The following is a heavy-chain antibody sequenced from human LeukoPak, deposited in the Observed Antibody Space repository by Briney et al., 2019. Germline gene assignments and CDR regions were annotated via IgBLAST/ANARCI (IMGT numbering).Heavy chain of an antibody. CDR1: GFTLSNYW. CDR2: STSDVSTK. Sequence: PGGSLRLSCAVSGFTLSNYWMHWVRQAPGKGLVWVSRSTSDVSTKTYADSVKGRFTISRDNAKSTLYLQMNSLRAEDTAVYYCARGPQRGAAANYYAMDVWGQGTMVTVSS. V-gene: IGHV3-74*01. J-gene: IGHJ6*02. D-gene: IGHD2-2*01. CDR3: ARGPQRGAAANYYAMDV.